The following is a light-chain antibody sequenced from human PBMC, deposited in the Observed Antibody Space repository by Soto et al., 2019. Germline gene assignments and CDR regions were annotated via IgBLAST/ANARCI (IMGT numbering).Light chain of an antibody. Sequence: DIQMTQSPSSLSASVGDRVTITCRASQSISSYLNWYQQKPGKAPKLLIYAASSLQSGVPSRFSGSGAGTDFTLTIGSLQPEDFATYYCQQSYITPLTFGGGTKVDIK. J-gene: IGKJ4*01. CDR2: AAS. CDR1: QSISSY. V-gene: IGKV1-39*01. CDR3: QQSYITPLT.